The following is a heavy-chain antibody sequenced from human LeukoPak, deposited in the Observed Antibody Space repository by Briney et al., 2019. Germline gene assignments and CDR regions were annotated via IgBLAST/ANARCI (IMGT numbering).Heavy chain of an antibody. CDR2: IYSGGST. D-gene: IGHD6-6*01. J-gene: IGHJ3*02. V-gene: IGHV3-66*02. CDR1: GFTVSSIY. CDR3: ARDERFEYSSSSYAFDI. Sequence: GGSLRLSCAASGFTVSSIYMSWVRQAPGKGLEWVSVIYSGGSTYYADSVKGRFTISRDNSKNTLYLQMNSLRAEDTAVYYCARDERFEYSSSSYAFDIWGQGTMVTVSS.